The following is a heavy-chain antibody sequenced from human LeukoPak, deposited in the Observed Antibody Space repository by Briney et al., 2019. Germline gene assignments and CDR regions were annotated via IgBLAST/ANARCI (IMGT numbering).Heavy chain of an antibody. V-gene: IGHV3-30-3*01. CDR3: ARDDLEWLLGDAFDI. CDR2: ISYDGSNK. J-gene: IGHJ3*02. Sequence: GGSLRLSCAASGFTFSNYAIHWIRQAPGKGLEWVAVISYDGSNKYYADSVKGRFTISRDNSKNTLYLQMNSLRAEDTAVYYCARDDLEWLLGDAFDIWGQGTMVTVSS. CDR1: GFTFSNYA. D-gene: IGHD3-3*01.